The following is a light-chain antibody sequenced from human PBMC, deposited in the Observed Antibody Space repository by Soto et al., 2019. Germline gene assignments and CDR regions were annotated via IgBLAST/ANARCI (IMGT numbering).Light chain of an antibody. CDR2: AAS. CDR1: QSISSY. J-gene: IGKJ1*01. Sequence: DIQMTQSPSTLSASVVDRLTITCRASQSISSYLNWYQQKPGKAPKLLIYAASSLQSGVPSRFSGSGSGTDFTLTISSLQPEDFATYYCQQSYSNTWTFGQGTKVDI. V-gene: IGKV1-39*01. CDR3: QQSYSNTWT.